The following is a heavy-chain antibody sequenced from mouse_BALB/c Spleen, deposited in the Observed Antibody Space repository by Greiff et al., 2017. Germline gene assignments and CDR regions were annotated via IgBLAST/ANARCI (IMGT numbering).Heavy chain of an antibody. D-gene: IGHD2-4*01. CDR3: ARSGYDDDERYYAMDY. CDR2: ISSGSSTI. CDR1: GFTFSSFG. V-gene: IGHV5-17*02. Sequence: EVQRVESGGGLVQPGGSRKLSCAASGFTFSSFGMHWVRQAPEKGLEWVAYISSGSSTIYYADTVKGRFTISRDNPKNTLFLQMTSLRSEDTAMYYCARSGYDDDERYYAMDYWGQGTSVTVSS. J-gene: IGHJ4*01.